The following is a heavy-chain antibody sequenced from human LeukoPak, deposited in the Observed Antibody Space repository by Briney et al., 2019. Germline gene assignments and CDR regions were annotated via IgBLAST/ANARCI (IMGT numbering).Heavy chain of an antibody. D-gene: IGHD2-8*01. Sequence: SETLSLTCTVSGGSISSYYWSWIRQPPGKGLEWIGYIYYSGSTNYNPSLKSRVTISVDTSKNQFSLKLSSVTAADTAVYYCARDNEDGYFDYRGQGTLVTVSS. CDR1: GGSISSYY. CDR2: IYYSGST. J-gene: IGHJ4*02. CDR3: ARDNEDGYFDY. V-gene: IGHV4-59*01.